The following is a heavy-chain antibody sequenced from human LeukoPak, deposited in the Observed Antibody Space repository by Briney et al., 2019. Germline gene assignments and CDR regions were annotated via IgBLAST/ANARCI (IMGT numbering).Heavy chain of an antibody. Sequence: GGSLRLSCAASGFTFSSYAMSWVRQAPGKGLEWVSAISGSGGSTYYADSVKGRFTISRDNSKNTLYLQMNSLRAEDTAVYYCAKHSSAWYYYGMDVWGQGTTVTVSS. D-gene: IGHD6-19*01. V-gene: IGHV3-23*01. CDR2: ISGSGGST. CDR1: GFTFSSYA. J-gene: IGHJ6*02. CDR3: AKHSSAWYYYGMDV.